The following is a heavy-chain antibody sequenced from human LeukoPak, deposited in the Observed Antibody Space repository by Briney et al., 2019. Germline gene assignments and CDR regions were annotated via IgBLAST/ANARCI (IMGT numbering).Heavy chain of an antibody. CDR1: GGSFSGYY. Sequence: SETLSLTCAVYGGSFSGYYWSWIRQPPGKGLEWIGEINHSGSTNYNPSLKSRVTISVDTSKNQFSLKLSSVTAADTAVYYCARRRQWLFFSHWGQGTLVTVSS. CDR2: INHSGST. D-gene: IGHD3-22*01. V-gene: IGHV4-34*01. CDR3: ARRRQWLFFSH. J-gene: IGHJ4*02.